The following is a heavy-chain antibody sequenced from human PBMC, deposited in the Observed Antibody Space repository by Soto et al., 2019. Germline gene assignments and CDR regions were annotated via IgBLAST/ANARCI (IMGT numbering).Heavy chain of an antibody. J-gene: IGHJ3*02. Sequence: GASVKETCKASGYNFTSNGISWVRQARGQGHEWMGWNTAYNDNTNYAQKLQGRVTTTTDTSTSTAYMEMRILRSDNTAVYYCARDGNWNYAFDIWGQGTMVTVSS. D-gene: IGHD1-1*01. CDR1: GYNFTSNG. CDR2: NTAYNDNT. V-gene: IGHV1-18*01. CDR3: ARDGNWNYAFDI.